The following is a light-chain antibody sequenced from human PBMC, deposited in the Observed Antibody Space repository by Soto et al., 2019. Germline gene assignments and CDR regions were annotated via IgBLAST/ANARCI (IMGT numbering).Light chain of an antibody. V-gene: IGLV2-8*01. Sequence: QSVLTQPPSASGSPGQSVAISCTGTSSDVGGQNYVSWYQQHPGKAPKLIIYAVTERPSGVPDRFSGSKSGNTASLTVSGLQTEDEADYYCQSYDSSLSGSVFGTGTKVTVL. CDR1: SSDVGGQNY. CDR2: AVT. J-gene: IGLJ1*01. CDR3: QSYDSSLSGSV.